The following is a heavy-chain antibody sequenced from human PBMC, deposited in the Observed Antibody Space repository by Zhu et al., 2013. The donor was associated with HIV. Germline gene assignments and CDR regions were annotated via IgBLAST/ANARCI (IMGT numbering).Heavy chain of an antibody. V-gene: IGHV1-69*01. CDR3: ARGRVSHYYDSSGYGGFAFDI. J-gene: IGHJ3*02. D-gene: IGHD3-22*01. Sequence: QVQLVQSGAEVKKPGSSVKVSCKASGGTFSSYAISWVRQAPGQGLEWMGGIIPIFGTANYAQKFQGRVTITADESTSTAYMELSSLRSEDTAVYYCARGRVSHYYDSSGYGGFAFDIWGQGTMVTVSS. CDR2: IIPIFGTA. CDR1: GGTFSSYA.